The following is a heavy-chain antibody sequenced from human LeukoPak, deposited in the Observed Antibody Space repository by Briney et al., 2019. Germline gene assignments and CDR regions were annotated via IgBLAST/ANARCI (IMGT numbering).Heavy chain of an antibody. D-gene: IGHD6-19*01. CDR1: GFTFSNAW. Sequence: PGGSLRLSCAASGFTFSNAWMSWVRQAPGKGLEWVGRIKSKTDAGTTDYAAPVKGRLTISRDDSKNTLYLQMNSLRAEDTAVYYCAKDVPPGDSSGLRLPYYMDVWGKGTTVTICS. J-gene: IGHJ6*03. CDR3: AKDVPPGDSSGLRLPYYMDV. CDR2: IKSKTDAGTT. V-gene: IGHV3-15*01.